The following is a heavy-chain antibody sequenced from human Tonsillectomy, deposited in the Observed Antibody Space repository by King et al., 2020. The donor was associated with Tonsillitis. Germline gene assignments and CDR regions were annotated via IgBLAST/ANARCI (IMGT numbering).Heavy chain of an antibody. CDR2: IKPENGGT. D-gene: IGHD6-19*01. CDR1: GYTFTGYS. CDR3: AGERGGWRAFDY. J-gene: IGHJ4*02. Sequence: VQLVESGAEVKKPGVSVRVSCQASGYTFTGYSLHWVRQAPGQGLEWMGWIKPENGGTNYAHKFDGRGTMSRDPSITTGYMGFTGHRSDETAIYFCAGERGGWRAFDYWGQGALVTVSS. V-gene: IGHV1-2*02.